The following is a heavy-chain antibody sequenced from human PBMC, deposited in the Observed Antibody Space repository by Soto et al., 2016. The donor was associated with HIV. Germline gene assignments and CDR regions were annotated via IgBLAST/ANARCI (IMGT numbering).Heavy chain of an antibody. Sequence: EVQLVESGGGLVQPGGSLRLSCAASGFNFSSYWMHWVRQAPGKGLMWVSRINSDGSNTRYADSVKGRFTISRDNAKNTLYLQMNSLRTDDTAVYYCARDRSFWSGFLYYWGRGTRGHRLL. D-gene: IGHD3-3*01. CDR2: INSDGSNT. V-gene: IGHV3-74*01. J-gene: IGHJ4*01. CDR3: ARDRSFWSGFLYY. CDR1: GFNFSSYW.